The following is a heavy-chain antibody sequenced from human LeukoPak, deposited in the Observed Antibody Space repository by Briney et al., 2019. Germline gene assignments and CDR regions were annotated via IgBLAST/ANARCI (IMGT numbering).Heavy chain of an antibody. CDR2: IYYSGST. D-gene: IGHD3-3*01. Sequence: SETLSLTCTVSGGSISSSSYYWGWIRQPPGKGLEWIGSIYYSGSTYYNPSLKSRVTISVDTSKNQFSLKLSSVTAVDTAVYYCARLRWSGYVRWFDPWGQGTLVIVSS. CDR1: GGSISSSSYY. CDR3: ARLRWSGYVRWFDP. J-gene: IGHJ5*02. V-gene: IGHV4-39*01.